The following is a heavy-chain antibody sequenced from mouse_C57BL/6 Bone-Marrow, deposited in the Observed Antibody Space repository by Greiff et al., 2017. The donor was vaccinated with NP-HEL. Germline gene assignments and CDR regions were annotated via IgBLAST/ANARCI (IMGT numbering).Heavy chain of an antibody. D-gene: IGHD1-1*01. CDR2: IDPSDSDT. CDR3: ASGDYYGSSSFAY. V-gene: IGHV1-52*01. CDR1: GYTFTSYW. Sequence: QVQLQQPGAELVRPGSSVKLSCKASGYTFTSYWMHWVKQRPIQGLEWIGNIDPSDSDTHYNQKFKDKATLTVDKSSSTGYMQLSSLTSEDSAVYYCASGDYYGSSSFAYWGQGTLVTVSA. J-gene: IGHJ3*01.